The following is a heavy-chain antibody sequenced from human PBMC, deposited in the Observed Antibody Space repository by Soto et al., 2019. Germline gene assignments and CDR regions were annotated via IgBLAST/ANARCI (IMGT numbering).Heavy chain of an antibody. D-gene: IGHD3-16*01. V-gene: IGHV3-23*01. CDR1: GFTFSSFA. J-gene: IGHJ2*01. CDR3: ATFLGAGDL. Sequence: EVQMLESGGGLVQPGGSLRVSCAASGFTFSSFAMSWVRQAPGKGLEWVSSIIGSGVNTDYADSVKGRFTISRDNSKNTLYLQMNSLRAEDTAVYYCATFLGAGDLWGRGTLVTVSS. CDR2: IIGSGVNT.